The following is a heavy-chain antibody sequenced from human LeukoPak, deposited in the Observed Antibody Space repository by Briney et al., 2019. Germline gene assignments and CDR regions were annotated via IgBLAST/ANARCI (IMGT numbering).Heavy chain of an antibody. CDR3: ARDRVALYPPDY. V-gene: IGHV1-46*01. Sequence: ASVKVSCKASGYTFTSYYMHWVRQAPGQGLEWMGIINPSGGSTSYAQKFQGRVTMTRDMSTSTVYMELSSLRSEDTAVYYCARDRVALYPPDYWGQGTLVTVSS. D-gene: IGHD2/OR15-2a*01. CDR2: INPSGGST. J-gene: IGHJ4*02. CDR1: GYTFTSYY.